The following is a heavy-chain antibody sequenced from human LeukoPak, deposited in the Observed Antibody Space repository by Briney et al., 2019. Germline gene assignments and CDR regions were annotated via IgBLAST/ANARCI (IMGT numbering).Heavy chain of an antibody. V-gene: IGHV3-23*01. CDR3: AKGRSYSSGWFDY. Sequence: GGSLRLSCAASGFTFSSYAMSWVRQAPGKGLEWVSAISGSGGSTYYADSVKGRFTISRDSSKNTLYLQMNSLRAEDTAVYYCAKGRSYSSGWFDYWGQGTLVTVSS. J-gene: IGHJ4*02. CDR2: ISGSGGST. CDR1: GFTFSSYA. D-gene: IGHD6-19*01.